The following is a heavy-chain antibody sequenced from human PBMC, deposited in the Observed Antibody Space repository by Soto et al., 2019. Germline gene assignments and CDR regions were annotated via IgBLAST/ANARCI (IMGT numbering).Heavy chain of an antibody. CDR2: IYPGDSDT. Sequence: PGESLKISCKGSGYSFTSYWIGWVRQMPGKGLEWMGIIYPGDSDTRYSPSFQGQVTISADKSISTAYLQWSSLKASDTAMYYCARHFGNSRSWYYGMDVWGQGTTVTVSS. V-gene: IGHV5-51*01. CDR3: ARHFGNSRSWYYGMDV. CDR1: GYSFTSYW. D-gene: IGHD6-13*01. J-gene: IGHJ6*02.